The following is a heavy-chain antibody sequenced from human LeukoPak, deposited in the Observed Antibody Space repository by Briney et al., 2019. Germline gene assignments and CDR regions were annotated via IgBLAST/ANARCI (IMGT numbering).Heavy chain of an antibody. J-gene: IGHJ4*02. Sequence: ASVKVSCKASGYTFTSYYMHWVRQAPGQGLEWMGIINPSGGSTSYAQKFQGRVTITTDESTSTAYMELSSLRSEDTAVYYCARGRGRHIVTPTDYWGQGTLVTVSS. CDR2: INPSGGST. CDR1: GYTFTSYY. V-gene: IGHV1-46*01. D-gene: IGHD2-21*01. CDR3: ARGRGRHIVTPTDY.